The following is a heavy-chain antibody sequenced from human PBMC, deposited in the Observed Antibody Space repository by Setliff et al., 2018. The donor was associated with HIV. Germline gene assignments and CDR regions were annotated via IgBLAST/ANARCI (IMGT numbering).Heavy chain of an antibody. J-gene: IGHJ3*02. D-gene: IGHD6-13*01. CDR1: GFTFSTYA. V-gene: IGHV3-30-3*01. CDR2: ISYDGSNK. Sequence: PLGSLRLSCAASGFTFSTYAMHWVRQAPGKGLEWVAVISYDGSNKYYADSVKGRFTISRDNSKNTLYLQMNSLRAEDTAVYYCARWGYSRDAFDIWGQGTMVTVSS. CDR3: ARWGYSRDAFDI.